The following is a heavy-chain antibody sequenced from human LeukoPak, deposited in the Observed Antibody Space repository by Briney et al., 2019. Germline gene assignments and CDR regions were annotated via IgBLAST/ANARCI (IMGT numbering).Heavy chain of an antibody. J-gene: IGHJ1*01. D-gene: IGHD3-10*01. CDR3: ARVGSGSYYSGGEYFQH. Sequence: ASVKVSCKASGYTFTSYGISWVRQAPGQGLEWMGWISAYNGNTNYAQKLQGRVTMTTDTSTSTAYMELRSLRSDDTAVYYCARVGSGSYYSGGEYFQHWGQGTLVTVSS. V-gene: IGHV1-18*01. CDR1: GYTFTSYG. CDR2: ISAYNGNT.